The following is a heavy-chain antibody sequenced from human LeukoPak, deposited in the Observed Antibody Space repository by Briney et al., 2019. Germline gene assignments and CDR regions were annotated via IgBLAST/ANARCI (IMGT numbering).Heavy chain of an antibody. CDR3: ARALSIAAAARGY. CDR1: GYSFTGYA. Sequence: GASVKVSCKASGYSFTGYAMNWVRQAPGQGLEWMGWINTNTGNPTYAQGFTGRFVFSLDTSVTTAYLQISSLKTEDTAVYYCARALSIAAAARGYWGQGTLVTVSS. V-gene: IGHV7-4-1*02. J-gene: IGHJ4*02. CDR2: INTNTGNP. D-gene: IGHD6-13*01.